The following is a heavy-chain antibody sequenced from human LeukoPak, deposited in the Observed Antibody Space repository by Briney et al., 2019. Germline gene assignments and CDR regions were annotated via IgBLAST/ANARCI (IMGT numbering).Heavy chain of an antibody. CDR1: GFTFSSYG. CDR3: ARDLSTRYCSGGSCYPHYYYGMDV. V-gene: IGHV3-33*01. Sequence: GGSLRLSCAASGFTFSSYGMHWVRQAPGKGLEWVAVIWYDGSNKYYADSVKGRFTISRDYSKNTLFLQMNSLRAEDTSVYYCARDLSTRYCSGGSCYPHYYYGMDVWGQGTTVTVSS. D-gene: IGHD2-15*01. CDR2: IWYDGSNK. J-gene: IGHJ6*02.